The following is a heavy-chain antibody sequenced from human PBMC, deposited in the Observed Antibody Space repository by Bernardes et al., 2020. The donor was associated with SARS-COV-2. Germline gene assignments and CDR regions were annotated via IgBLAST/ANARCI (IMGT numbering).Heavy chain of an antibody. V-gene: IGHV4-61*09. J-gene: IGHJ5*02. CDR1: GGSISSGSYY. CDR2: IYTSGST. D-gene: IGHD6-19*01. Sequence: SETLSLTCTVSGGSISSGSYYWSWIRQPAGKGLEWIGHIYTSGSTNYNPSLKSRVTISVDTSKNQFSLKLSSVTAADTAVYYCARREVGGQWLVRSGWFDPWGQGTLVTVSS. CDR3: ARREVGGQWLVRSGWFDP.